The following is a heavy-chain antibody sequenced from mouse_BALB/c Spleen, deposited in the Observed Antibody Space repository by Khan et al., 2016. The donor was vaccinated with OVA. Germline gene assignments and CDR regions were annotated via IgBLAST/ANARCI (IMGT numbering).Heavy chain of an antibody. J-gene: IGHJ1*01. V-gene: IGHV1-81*01. CDR1: GYTFTDYV. D-gene: IGHD1-1*01. CDR2: IYPGSGNT. CDR3: ARPSYYYGSNCHWHFAV. Sequence: QVQLQQSGPELVKPGASVKMSCKASGYTFTDYVISWVKQRTGQGLEWIGEIYPGSGNTYYNEKFKGKATLTADKSSNTAYLQLSSLTSDDSALYFWARPSYYYGSNCHWHFAVWGPGTTVTVS.